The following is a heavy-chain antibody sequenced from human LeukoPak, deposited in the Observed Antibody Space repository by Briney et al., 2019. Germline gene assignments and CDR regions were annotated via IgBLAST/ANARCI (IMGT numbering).Heavy chain of an antibody. CDR3: AKDLWRRGEEWLRFIFDY. D-gene: IGHD5-12*01. J-gene: IGHJ4*02. CDR2: ISGSGGST. CDR1: GFTFSSYA. V-gene: IGHV3-23*01. Sequence: PGGSLRLSCAASGFTFSSYAMSWVRQAPGKGLEWVSAISGSGGSTYYADSVKGRFTISRDNSKNTLYLQMNSLRAEDTAVYYCAKDLWRRGEEWLRFIFDYWGQGTLVTVSS.